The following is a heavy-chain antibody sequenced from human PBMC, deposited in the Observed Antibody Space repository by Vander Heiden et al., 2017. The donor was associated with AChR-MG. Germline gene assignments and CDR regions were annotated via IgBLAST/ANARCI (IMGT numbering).Heavy chain of an antibody. J-gene: IGHJ4*02. CDR3: ARLLYGSENFDY. Sequence: EVQLVPSGAEVKKPGESLRISCQGSGYSFTSYWITWVRQMPGKGLEWMGRIDPSDSYTNYSPSFQGHVTFSADKSISTAYLQWSSLKASDTAMYFCARLLYGSENFDYWGQGTLVTVSS. CDR1: GYSFTSYW. CDR2: IDPSDSYT. V-gene: IGHV5-10-1*03. D-gene: IGHD2-2*02.